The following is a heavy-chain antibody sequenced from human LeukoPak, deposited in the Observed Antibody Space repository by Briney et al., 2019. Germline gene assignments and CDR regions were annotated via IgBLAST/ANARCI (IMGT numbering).Heavy chain of an antibody. CDR2: ISSSGSNI. D-gene: IGHD1-26*01. CDR1: GFTFSDYY. Sequence: GGSLRLSCAASGFTFSDYYMSWIRQAPGKGLEWFSYISSSGSNIYYADSVRGRFTISRDNAKNSLYLQMNSLRVEDTAVYYCARDKIVGATHFDYWGQGTLVTVSS. V-gene: IGHV3-11*04. CDR3: ARDKIVGATHFDY. J-gene: IGHJ4*02.